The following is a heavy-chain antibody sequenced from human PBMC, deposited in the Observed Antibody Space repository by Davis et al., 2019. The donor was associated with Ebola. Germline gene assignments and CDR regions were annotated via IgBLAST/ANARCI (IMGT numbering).Heavy chain of an antibody. J-gene: IGHJ4*02. CDR2: IYYAGDI. CDR1: GGFISSGDYY. Sequence: MPSETLSLTCTVSGGFISSGDYYWTWIRQPPGKGLEWIGYIYYAGDIYYNPSLKSRVSISVDLSKDQFSLKLTSVTAVDTAVYYCARSRGFGRPIDYWGQGTLVTVSS. D-gene: IGHD3-10*01. V-gene: IGHV4-30-4*01. CDR3: ARSRGFGRPIDY.